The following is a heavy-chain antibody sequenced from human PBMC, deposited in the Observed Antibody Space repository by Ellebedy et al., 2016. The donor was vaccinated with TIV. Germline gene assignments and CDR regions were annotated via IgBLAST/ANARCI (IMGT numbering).Heavy chain of an antibody. Sequence: SVKVSXXASGCTFSSYAISWVRQAPGQGLEWMGGIIPIFGTANYAQKFQGRVTITADKSTSTAYMELSSLRSEDTAVYYCARGTAMATPYYHYYGMDVWGQGTTVTVSS. V-gene: IGHV1-69*06. CDR3: ARGTAMATPYYHYYGMDV. CDR2: IIPIFGTA. D-gene: IGHD5-18*01. J-gene: IGHJ6*02. CDR1: GCTFSSYA.